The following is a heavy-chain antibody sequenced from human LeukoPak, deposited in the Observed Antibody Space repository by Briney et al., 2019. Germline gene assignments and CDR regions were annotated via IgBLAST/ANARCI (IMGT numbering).Heavy chain of an antibody. Sequence: SETLSLTCTGSGGSISSSSYYWGWMRQPPWKGLEWIGSIYYSGSTYYNPSLKSRVTISVDTSKNQFSLKLSSVTAADTAVYYCARDENSRLPEWLRFDYWGQGTLVTVSS. CDR1: GGSISSSSYY. CDR2: IYYSGST. J-gene: IGHJ4*02. D-gene: IGHD5-12*01. V-gene: IGHV4-39*07. CDR3: ARDENSRLPEWLRFDY.